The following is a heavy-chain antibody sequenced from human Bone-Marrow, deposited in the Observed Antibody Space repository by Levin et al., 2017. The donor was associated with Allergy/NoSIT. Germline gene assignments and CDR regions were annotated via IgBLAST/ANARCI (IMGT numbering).Heavy chain of an antibody. J-gene: IGHJ6*03. CDR2: MSGGGDDT. CDR3: SKDLLPAAVPPYYYYMDV. V-gene: IGHV3-23*01. D-gene: IGHD2-2*01. Sequence: PGGSLRLSCVASGFMFSSFAMSWVRQAPGKGLEWVSSMSGGGDDTFYADSVKGRFTISRDNSKNTLYLQMNSLTAEDTAVYFCSKDLLPAAVPPYYYYMDVWGKGTAVSVSS. CDR1: GFMFSSFA.